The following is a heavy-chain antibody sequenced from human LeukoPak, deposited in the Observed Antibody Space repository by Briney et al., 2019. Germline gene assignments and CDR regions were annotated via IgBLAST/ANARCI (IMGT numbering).Heavy chain of an antibody. D-gene: IGHD2-2*01. V-gene: IGHV4-34*01. CDR3: ARAGEDVVVPAATPTALFYFDY. CDR2: INHSGST. Sequence: SETLSLTCAVYGGSLSGYYWSWIRQPPGKGLEWIGEINHSGSTNYNPSLKSRVTISVDTSKNQFSLKLSSVTAADTAVYYCARAGEDVVVPAATPTALFYFDYWGQGTLVTVSS. J-gene: IGHJ4*02. CDR1: GGSLSGYY.